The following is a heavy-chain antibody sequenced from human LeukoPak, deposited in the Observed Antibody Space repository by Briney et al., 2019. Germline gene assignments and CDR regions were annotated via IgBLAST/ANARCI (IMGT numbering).Heavy chain of an antibody. CDR1: GFTFSNYW. J-gene: IGHJ4*02. Sequence: PGGSLRLSCAASGFTFSNYWMTWVRQGPGEGLEWLANINLDGSETHFVDSVKGRFTISRDNAKNSLSLQMSGLRVEDTAVYYCGRGYSDWVRWGQGTQVTVSS. D-gene: IGHD4-11*01. V-gene: IGHV3-7*01. CDR3: GRGYSDWVR. CDR2: INLDGSET.